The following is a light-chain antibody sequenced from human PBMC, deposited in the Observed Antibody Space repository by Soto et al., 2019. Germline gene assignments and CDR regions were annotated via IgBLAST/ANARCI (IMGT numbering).Light chain of an antibody. CDR3: QSYDSSNWV. Sequence: NFMLTQPHSVSESPGKRVTLSCTRSSGSIASNYVQWYQQRPGSAPTTVIYEDNQRPSGGPDRFSGSIDSSSNSASLTISGLKTEDEADNYCQSYDSSNWVFGGGTKLTVL. V-gene: IGLV6-57*04. CDR1: SGSIASNY. CDR2: EDN. J-gene: IGLJ3*02.